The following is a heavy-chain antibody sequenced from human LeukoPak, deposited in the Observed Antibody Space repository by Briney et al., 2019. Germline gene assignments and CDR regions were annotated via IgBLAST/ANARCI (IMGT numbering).Heavy chain of an antibody. CDR3: CAVVAALPR. CDR1: RFTFSTNW. CDR2: INGDGSTT. D-gene: IGHD2-15*01. V-gene: IGHV3-74*01. Sequence: GGSLRLSCAASRFTFSTNWMHWVHQAPGKGPVWVQRINGDGSTTTYADSVKGRFTISRDNAKNALYLQMNSLRAEDTAVYYCCAVVAALPRWGQGALVTVSS. J-gene: IGHJ4*02.